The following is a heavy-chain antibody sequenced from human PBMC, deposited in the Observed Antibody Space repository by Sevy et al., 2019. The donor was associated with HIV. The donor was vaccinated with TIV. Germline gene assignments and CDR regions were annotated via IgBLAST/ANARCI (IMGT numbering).Heavy chain of an antibody. V-gene: IGHV3-53*01. CDR2: IYSGGST. CDR1: GFTVSSNY. CDR3: AREGWYYDSSGSVYYYYGMDV. J-gene: IGHJ6*02. Sequence: GGSLRLSCAASGFTVSSNYMSWVRQAPGKGLEWVSVIYSGGSTYYVDSVKGRFTISRDNSKNTRYLQMNSLRAEDTAVYYCAREGWYYDSSGSVYYYYGMDVWGQGTTVTVSS. D-gene: IGHD3-22*01.